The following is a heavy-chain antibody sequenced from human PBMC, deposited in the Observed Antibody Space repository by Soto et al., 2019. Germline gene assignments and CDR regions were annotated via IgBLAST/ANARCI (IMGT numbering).Heavy chain of an antibody. CDR3: ARVSVLRYFHWFIVARRYGKDV. J-gene: IGHJ6*02. Sequence: SETLSLTCAFYGGSFSGYYWSWIRQPPGKGLEWIGEINHSGSTNYNPSLKSRVTISVDTSKNQFSLKLSSVTAADTAVYYCARVSVLRYFHWFIVARRYGKDVWGQGTTVTVSS. D-gene: IGHD3-9*01. CDR1: GGSFSGYY. CDR2: INHSGST. V-gene: IGHV4-34*01.